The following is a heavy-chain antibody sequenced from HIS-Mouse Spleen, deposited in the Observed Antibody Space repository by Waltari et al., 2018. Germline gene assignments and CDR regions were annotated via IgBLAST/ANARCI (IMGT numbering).Heavy chain of an antibody. D-gene: IGHD6-13*01. J-gene: IGHJ4*02. Sequence: QVQLVQYGAEVKKPGASVKVSCKACGYTFTGYDMHWVRQAPGQGLEWMGWINPNSGGTNYEQKFQGRVTMTRDTSISTAYMELSRLRSDDTAVYYCARDSSSWYKGDYWGQGTLVTVSS. CDR1: GYTFTGYD. V-gene: IGHV1-2*02. CDR2: INPNSGGT. CDR3: ARDSSSWYKGDY.